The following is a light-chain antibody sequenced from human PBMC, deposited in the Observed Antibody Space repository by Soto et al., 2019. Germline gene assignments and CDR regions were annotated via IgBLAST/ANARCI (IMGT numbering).Light chain of an antibody. Sequence: QSVVTQPPSVTGAQGGTVTLTCDSSTGVVTSDHYPYWFQQKPGQAPRTLIYDTSNKHSWTPARFSGSLLGGKAALTLSGAQPEDEAEYYCLLSYRGAFVVFGGGTKVTVL. J-gene: IGLJ2*01. CDR1: TGVVTSDHY. V-gene: IGLV7-46*01. CDR3: LLSYRGAFVV. CDR2: DTS.